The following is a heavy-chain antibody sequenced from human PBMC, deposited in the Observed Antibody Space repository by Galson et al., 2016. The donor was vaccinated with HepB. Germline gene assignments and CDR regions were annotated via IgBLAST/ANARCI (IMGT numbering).Heavy chain of an antibody. CDR2: IYPGDSQS. Sequence: QSGAEVKKPGESVKISCKGSGYSFTTYWIGWVRQMPGKGLEWMGIIYPGDSQSKYSPSFQGQVTISADKSTSTAYLQWSTLKASDTAMYYCVRPSRRDAFDIWGQGTMVTVSS. J-gene: IGHJ3*02. CDR1: GYSFTTYW. V-gene: IGHV5-51*01. CDR3: VRPSRRDAFDI. D-gene: IGHD6-13*01.